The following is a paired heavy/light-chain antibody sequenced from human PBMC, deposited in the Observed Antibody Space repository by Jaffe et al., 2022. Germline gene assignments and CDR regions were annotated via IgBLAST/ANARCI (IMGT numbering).Heavy chain of an antibody. CDR3: AKDLSTTMTPYSFEY. CDR2: IRFNGSNK. J-gene: IGHJ4*02. V-gene: IGHV3-30*02. CDR1: GFNFGAYG. Sequence: QVQLVESGGGVVQPGGSLRLSCAASGFNFGAYGMHWVRQAPGKGLEWVAFIRFNGSNKNCADSVKGRFTISRDNSKNTLFLQMNSLTTEDTALYYCAKDLSTTMTPYSFEYWGQGTLVTVSS. D-gene: IGHD4-17*01.
Light chain of an antibody. CDR1: KLGNKY. CDR3: QTWDSSTAV. CDR2: QDN. J-gene: IGLJ1*01. Sequence: SYELTQPPSVSVSPGQTASITCSGDKLGNKYVCWYQQKPGQSPVLVIFQDNKRPSGIPERFSGSNSGNTATLTISGTQAMDEADYYCQTWDSSTAVFGTGTKVTVL. V-gene: IGLV3-1*01.